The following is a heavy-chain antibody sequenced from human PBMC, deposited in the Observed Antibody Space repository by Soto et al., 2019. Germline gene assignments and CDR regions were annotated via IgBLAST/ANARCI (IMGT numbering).Heavy chain of an antibody. J-gene: IGHJ4*02. V-gene: IGHV1-18*01. D-gene: IGHD1-26*01. CDR1: GYTFTSYG. CDR3: ARDRLGATGDY. CDR2: ISAYNANT. Sequence: ASVKVSCKASGYTFTSYGISWVRQAPGQGLEWMGWISAYNANTNYAQKLQGRVTMTTDTSTSTSYMELRSLRSDDTAVYFCARDRLGATGDYWGQGTLVTVSA.